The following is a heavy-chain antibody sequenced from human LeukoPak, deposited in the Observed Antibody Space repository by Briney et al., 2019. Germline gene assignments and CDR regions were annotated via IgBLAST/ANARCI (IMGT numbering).Heavy chain of an antibody. CDR3: AKRPSSSTTGSASAFDI. D-gene: IGHD2-2*01. Sequence: HSGGSLRLSCAASGFTFSSHAMSWVRQAPGKGLEWVSAISDGGGTTFYADSVKGRFAIYRDNSKNTLFLQMNSLRAEDTDLYYCAKRPSSSTTGSASAFDIWGQGTMVTVSS. CDR2: ISDGGGTT. CDR1: GFTFSSHA. J-gene: IGHJ3*02. V-gene: IGHV3-23*01.